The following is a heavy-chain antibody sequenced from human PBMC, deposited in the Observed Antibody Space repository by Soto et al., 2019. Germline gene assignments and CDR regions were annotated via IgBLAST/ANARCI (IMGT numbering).Heavy chain of an antibody. V-gene: IGHV4-34*01. CDR3: AKTTYYYGSGSYYRWFDP. CDR1: GGSFSGYY. D-gene: IGHD3-10*01. CDR2: INHSGST. J-gene: IGHJ5*02. Sequence: SETLSLTCAVHGGSFSGYYWSWIRQPPGKGLEWIGEINHSGSTNYNPSLKSRVTISVDTSKNYFSLNLSSVTAADTAVFYCAKTTYYYGSGSYYRWFDPWGHGTLLTVSS.